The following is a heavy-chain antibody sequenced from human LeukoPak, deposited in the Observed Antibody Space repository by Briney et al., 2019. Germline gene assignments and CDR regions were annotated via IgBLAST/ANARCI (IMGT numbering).Heavy chain of an antibody. Sequence: GGSLRLSCAASGFTFSSYEMNWVRQAPGKGLEWVSYISSSGSTIYYADSVRGRFTLSADNSKNTLYLQMNSLRAEDAAIYYCAKDGGSGMGFDPWGQGTLVTASS. CDR2: ISSSGSTI. V-gene: IGHV3-48*03. D-gene: IGHD3-10*01. CDR3: AKDGGSGMGFDP. J-gene: IGHJ5*02. CDR1: GFTFSSYE.